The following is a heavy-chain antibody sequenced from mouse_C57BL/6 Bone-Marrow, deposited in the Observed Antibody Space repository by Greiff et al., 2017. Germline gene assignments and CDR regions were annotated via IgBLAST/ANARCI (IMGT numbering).Heavy chain of an antibody. CDR1: GFSFNTYA. Sequence: EVQLQESGGGLVQPKGSLKLSCAASGFSFNTYAMNWVRQAPGKGLEWVARIRSKSNNYATYYADSVKDRFTISRDDSESMLYLQMNNLKTEDTAMYYCVRHENYDYDYWYFDVWGTGTTVTVSS. D-gene: IGHD2-4*01. CDR3: VRHENYDYDYWYFDV. CDR2: IRSKSNNYAT. J-gene: IGHJ1*03. V-gene: IGHV10-1*01.